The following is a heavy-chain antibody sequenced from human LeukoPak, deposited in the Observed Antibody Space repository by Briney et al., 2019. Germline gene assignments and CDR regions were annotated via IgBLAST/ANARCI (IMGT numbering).Heavy chain of an antibody. CDR1: GYTFTSYY. CDR2: IKPSGGST. V-gene: IGHV1-46*01. J-gene: IGHJ3*02. Sequence: ASVKVSCKASGYTFTSYYMHWVRQAPGQGLEWMGIIKPSGGSTSYAQKFQGRVTMTRDTSTSTVYMELSSLRSEDTAVYYCARDRPHVPGAFDIWGQGTMVTVSS. D-gene: IGHD1-26*01. CDR3: ARDRPHVPGAFDI.